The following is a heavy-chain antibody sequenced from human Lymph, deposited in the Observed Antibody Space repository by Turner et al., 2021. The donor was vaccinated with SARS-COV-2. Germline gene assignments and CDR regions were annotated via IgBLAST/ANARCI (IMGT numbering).Heavy chain of an antibody. CDR2: IIPILGIE. D-gene: IGHD1-26*01. CDR1: GGTFSSHA. J-gene: IGHJ4*02. CDR3: ASGGGGRYFYFDY. Sequence: QVQLVQSGAEVKKPGSSVKVSCKASGGTFSSHAISWVRQAPGQGLEWMGGIIPILGIENYAKKFKGRVTITGEKSTSTADRELRNLRSEDTAGYYGASGGGGRYFYFDYWGQGTLVTVSS. V-gene: IGHV1-69*10.